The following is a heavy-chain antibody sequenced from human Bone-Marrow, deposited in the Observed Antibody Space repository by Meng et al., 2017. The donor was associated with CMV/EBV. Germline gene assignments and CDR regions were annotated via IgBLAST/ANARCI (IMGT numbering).Heavy chain of an antibody. CDR1: YG. Sequence: YGMHWVRQAPGKGLEWVAFIRYDGSNKYYADSVKGRFTNSRDNSKNTLYLQMNSLRAEDTAVYYCAKEMNYDYVWGSYRYTFGPTDYWGQGTLVTVSS. V-gene: IGHV3-30*02. CDR2: IRYDGSNK. J-gene: IGHJ4*02. CDR3: AKEMNYDYVWGSYRYTFGPTDY. D-gene: IGHD3-16*02.